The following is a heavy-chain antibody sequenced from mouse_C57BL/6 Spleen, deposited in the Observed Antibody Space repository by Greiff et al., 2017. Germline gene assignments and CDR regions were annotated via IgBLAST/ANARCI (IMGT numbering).Heavy chain of an antibody. CDR3: ARASPYYGSSPWYFDV. D-gene: IGHD1-1*01. Sequence: EVKLVESGPGMVKPSQSLSLTCTVTGYSITSGYDWHWIRHFPGNKLEWMGYISYSGSTNYNPSLKSRISITHDTSKNHFFLKLNSVTTEDTATYYCARASPYYGSSPWYFDVWGTGTTVTVSS. V-gene: IGHV3-1*01. CDR2: ISYSGST. CDR1: GYSITSGYD. J-gene: IGHJ1*03.